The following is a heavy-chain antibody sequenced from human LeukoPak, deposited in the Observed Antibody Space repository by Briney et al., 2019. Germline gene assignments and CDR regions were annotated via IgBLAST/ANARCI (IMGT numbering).Heavy chain of an antibody. Sequence: GGSLRLSCAASGFTFSSYWMSWVRQAPGKGLEWVANIKQDGSEKYYVDSVKGRFTISRDNAKNSLYLQMNSLRAEDTAVYYCAMGGAYFYYYIDVWGKGTTVTVSS. CDR1: GFTFSSYW. J-gene: IGHJ6*03. CDR2: IKQDGSEK. V-gene: IGHV3-7*01. D-gene: IGHD1-26*01. CDR3: AMGGAYFYYYIDV.